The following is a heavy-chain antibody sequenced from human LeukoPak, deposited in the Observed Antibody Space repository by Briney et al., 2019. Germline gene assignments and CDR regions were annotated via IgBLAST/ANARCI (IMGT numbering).Heavy chain of an antibody. D-gene: IGHD1-26*01. Sequence: PGGSLRLSCAASGFSFSTYWMSWVRQAPGKGLEWVANIKQDGSEKYYVDSVKGRFTISRDNANNSLYLQMNSLRAEDTAVYYCARLGGTYSNPYFDYCGQGILVTVSS. CDR2: IKQDGSEK. V-gene: IGHV3-7*01. J-gene: IGHJ4*02. CDR3: ARLGGTYSNPYFDY. CDR1: GFSFSTYW.